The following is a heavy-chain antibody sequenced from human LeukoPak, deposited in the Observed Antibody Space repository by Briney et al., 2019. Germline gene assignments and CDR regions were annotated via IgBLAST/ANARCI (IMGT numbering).Heavy chain of an antibody. D-gene: IGHD3-16*01. Sequence: GGSLRLSCAASGFTFSSYSMTWVRQAPGKGLEWVSSISSSSSYIYYADSVKGRFTISRDNAKNSLYLQMNSLRAEDTAVYYCARDKAPVWRPFDYWGQGTLATVSS. CDR2: ISSSSSYI. V-gene: IGHV3-21*01. CDR1: GFTFSSYS. J-gene: IGHJ4*02. CDR3: ARDKAPVWRPFDY.